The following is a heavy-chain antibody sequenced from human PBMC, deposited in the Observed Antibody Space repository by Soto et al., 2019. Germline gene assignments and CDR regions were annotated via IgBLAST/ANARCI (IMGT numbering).Heavy chain of an antibody. J-gene: IGHJ5*02. CDR3: AKDGGKVAGSGSWFDP. CDR2: IDPRGGTT. CDR1: GYTFTNYY. V-gene: IGHV1-46*01. Sequence: ASVKVSCKASGYTFTNYYMNWVRQAPGQGLQWMGVIDPRGGTTRYAQKFQGRVTMTMDTSTSTVYMELSSLTSDDTAVYYCAKDGGKVAGSGSWFDPWGQGTPVTVYS. D-gene: IGHD6-19*01.